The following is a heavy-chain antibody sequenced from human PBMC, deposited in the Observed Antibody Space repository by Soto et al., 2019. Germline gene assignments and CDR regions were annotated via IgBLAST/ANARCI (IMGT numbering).Heavy chain of an antibody. D-gene: IGHD3-3*01. Sequence: PGGSMRLCCAASGLIFRNPVVNWVRQAPGKGLEWVSAIDNSGDGSFYADSVKGRFIISRDNSNDTVFLHMNNLRLEDTAFYYCAKIPSRGMIFGAGSWGQGTLVTVSS. J-gene: IGHJ5*02. V-gene: IGHV3-23*05. CDR3: AKIPSRGMIFGAGS. CDR2: IDNSGDGS. CDR1: GLIFRNPV.